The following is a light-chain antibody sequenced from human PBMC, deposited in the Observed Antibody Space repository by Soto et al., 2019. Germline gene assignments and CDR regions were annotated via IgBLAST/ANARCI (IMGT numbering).Light chain of an antibody. CDR1: SSNIESNT. J-gene: IGLJ1*01. CDR2: TNN. CDR3: AAWDDSLDGRV. Sequence: QSVLTESPSASGTPGQRVTISCSGSSSNIESNTVNWYQQLPGTAPKLLIYTNNQRPSGVPDRFSRSKSGTSASLAISGLQSEDEADYYCAAWDDSLDGRVFGTGTKVTVL. V-gene: IGLV1-44*01.